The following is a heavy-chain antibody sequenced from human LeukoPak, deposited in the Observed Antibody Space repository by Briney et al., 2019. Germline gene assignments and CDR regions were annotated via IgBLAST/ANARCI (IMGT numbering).Heavy chain of an antibody. Sequence: GASVKVSCKASGYTFTSYDINWVRQATGQGLEWMGWMNPDRGNTGYAQKFQGRVTMTRNTSISTAYMELSSLRSEDTAVYYCARGLGRGYMVWFDPWGQGTLATVSS. V-gene: IGHV1-8*01. CDR1: GYTFTSYD. D-gene: IGHD6-13*01. J-gene: IGHJ5*02. CDR3: ARGLGRGYMVWFDP. CDR2: MNPDRGNT.